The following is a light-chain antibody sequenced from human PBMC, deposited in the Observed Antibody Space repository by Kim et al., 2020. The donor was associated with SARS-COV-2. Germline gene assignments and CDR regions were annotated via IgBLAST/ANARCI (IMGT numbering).Light chain of an antibody. CDR1: GGDVCYYNY. J-gene: IGLJ1*01. CDR3: SSYTSTDTYV. Sequence: GQSNTISCTRPGGDVCYYNYVSWYQHHPGKAPELIIFDVSKRPSRISNRFSGSKSGDTASLTISGLQAEDEADYYCSSYTSTDTYVFGSGTKVTVL. CDR2: DVS. V-gene: IGLV2-14*03.